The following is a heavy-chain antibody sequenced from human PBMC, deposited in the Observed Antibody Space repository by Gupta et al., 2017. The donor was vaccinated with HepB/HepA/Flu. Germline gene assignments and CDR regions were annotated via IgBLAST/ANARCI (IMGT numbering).Heavy chain of an antibody. V-gene: IGHV2-70*13. CDR2: IHWDDDK. CDR1: GFSLSNRGTG. J-gene: IGHJ6*03. D-gene: IGHD4-17*01. CDR3: ARLRKGAYADYVRSEQYMDV. Sequence: QVTLRESGPALLTPIQTLMLTCTFSGFSLSNRGTGVNWIRQSPGKALEWLAVIHWDDDKFYSASPKTRLTISKDTSKIQVVLTMTIMDPADTATYHCARLRKGAYADYVRSEQYMDVWGKGTTVIVSS.